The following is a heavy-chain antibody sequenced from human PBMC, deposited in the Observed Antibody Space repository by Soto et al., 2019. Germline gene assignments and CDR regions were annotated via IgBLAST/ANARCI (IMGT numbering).Heavy chain of an antibody. CDR3: ARGTRPLWFGELFVRHTFDY. CDR2: INHSGST. D-gene: IGHD3-10*01. Sequence: PSETLSLTCAVYGGSFSGYYWSWIRQPPGKGLEWIGEINHSGSTNYNPSLKSRVTISVDTSKNQFSLKLSSVTAADTAAYYCARGTRPLWFGELFVRHTFDYWGQGTLVTVSS. V-gene: IGHV4-34*01. CDR1: GGSFSGYY. J-gene: IGHJ4*02.